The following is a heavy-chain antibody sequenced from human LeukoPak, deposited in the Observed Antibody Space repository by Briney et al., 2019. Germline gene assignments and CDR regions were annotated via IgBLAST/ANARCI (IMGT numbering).Heavy chain of an antibody. D-gene: IGHD3-16*01. CDR2: IYHSGST. CDR1: GYSISSGYY. V-gene: IGHV4-38-2*01. CDR3: LRSKPRGEGRFPLDY. J-gene: IGHJ4*02. Sequence: PSETLSLTCAVSGYSISSGYYWGWIRPPPGKGLGWIGSIYHSGSTYYNPSLKSRVTISVDTSKNQFSLKLSSVPAADPAVYYRLRSKPRGEGRFPLDYGGQGTLVPVS.